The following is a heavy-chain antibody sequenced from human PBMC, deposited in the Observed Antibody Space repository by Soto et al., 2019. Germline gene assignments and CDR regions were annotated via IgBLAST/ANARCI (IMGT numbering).Heavy chain of an antibody. CDR1: GYTFTSYA. J-gene: IGHJ1*01. D-gene: IGHD2-15*01. CDR3: ARPRAHCSGGSCYTEYFQH. CDR2: INVGNGNT. Sequence: QVQLVQSGAEVKKPGASVKVSCKASGYTFTSYAMHWERQAPGQRLEWMGWINVGNGNTKYSQKFQGRVTITRDTSASTAYMELSSLRSEDTAVYYCARPRAHCSGGSCYTEYFQHWGQGTLVTVSS. V-gene: IGHV1-3*01.